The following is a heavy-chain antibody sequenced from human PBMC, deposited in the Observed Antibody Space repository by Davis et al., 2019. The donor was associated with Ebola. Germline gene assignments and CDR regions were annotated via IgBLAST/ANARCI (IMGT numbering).Heavy chain of an antibody. D-gene: IGHD6-19*01. J-gene: IGHJ4*02. CDR2: ISAYNGNT. CDR3: ARDRDSSGWYVSDY. CDR1: GYTFTSYD. Sequence: ASVKVSCKASGYTFTSYDINWVRQATGQGLEWMGWISAYNGNTNYAQKLQGRVTITADKSTSTAYMELSSLRSEDTAVYYCARDRDSSGWYVSDYWGQGTLVTVSS. V-gene: IGHV1-18*01.